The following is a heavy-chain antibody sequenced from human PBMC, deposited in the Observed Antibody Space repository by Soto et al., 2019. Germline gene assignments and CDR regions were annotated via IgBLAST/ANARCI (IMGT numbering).Heavy chain of an antibody. CDR1: GFTFSSYA. D-gene: IGHD2-2*02. CDR3: AKVGERCSSTSCYTSLQDSWFDP. V-gene: IGHV3-23*01. CDR2: ISGSGGST. Sequence: SGGSLRLSCAASGFTFSSYAMSWVRQAPGKGLEWVSAISGSGGSTYYADSVKGRFTISRDNSKNTLYLQMNSLRAEDTAVYYCAKVGERCSSTSCYTSLQDSWFDPWGQGTLVTVSS. J-gene: IGHJ5*02.